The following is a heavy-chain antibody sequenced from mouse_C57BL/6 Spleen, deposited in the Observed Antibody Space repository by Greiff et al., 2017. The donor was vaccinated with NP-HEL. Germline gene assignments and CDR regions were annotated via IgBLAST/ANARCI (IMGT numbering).Heavy chain of an antibody. CDR1: GYTFTSYW. CDR3: ARYDVEYYFDY. D-gene: IGHD2-12*01. J-gene: IGHJ2*01. Sequence: VQLQQPGASVKLSCKASGYTFTSYWMQWVKQRPGQGLEWIGEIDPSDSYTNYNQKFKGKATLTVDTSSSTAYMQLSSLTSEDSAVYYCARYDVEYYFDYWGQGTTLTVSS. CDR2: IDPSDSYT. V-gene: IGHV1-50*01.